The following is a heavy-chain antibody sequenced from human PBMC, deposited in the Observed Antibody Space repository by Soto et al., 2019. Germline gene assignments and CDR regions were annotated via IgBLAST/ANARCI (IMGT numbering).Heavy chain of an antibody. CDR3: ALSYDSSGYYFDY. J-gene: IGHJ4*02. CDR2: IYYSGST. V-gene: IGHV4-59*01. CDR1: GGSISSYY. Sequence: PSETLSLTCTVSGGSISSYYWSWIRQPPGKGLEWIGYIYYSGSTNYNPSLKSRVTISVDTSKNQFSLKLSSVTAADTAVYYCALSYDSSGYYFDYWGQGTLVTVSS. D-gene: IGHD3-22*01.